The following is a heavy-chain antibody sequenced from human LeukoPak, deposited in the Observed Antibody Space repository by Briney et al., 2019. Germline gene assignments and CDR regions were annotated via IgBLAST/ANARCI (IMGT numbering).Heavy chain of an antibody. D-gene: IGHD6-19*01. CDR1: GFTFSSYG. V-gene: IGHV3-30*03. J-gene: IGHJ4*02. CDR3: ARILDSAWGELGY. CDR2: ISYDGSNK. Sequence: GGSLRLSCAASGFTFSSYGMHWVRQAPGKGLEWVAVISYDGSNKYYADSVKGRFTISRDNSKNTLYLQMNSLRAEDTAVYYCARILDSAWGELGYWGQGTLVTVSS.